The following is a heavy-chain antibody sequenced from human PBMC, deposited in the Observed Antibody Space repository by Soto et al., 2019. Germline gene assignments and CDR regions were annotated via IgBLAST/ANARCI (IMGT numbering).Heavy chain of an antibody. V-gene: IGHV3-23*01. CDR3: ARSYDFRYGMDV. Sequence: AQLLESGGGLVQPGGSLRLSCAASGFTFNTYAMSWVRQAPGKGLEWVSLITGSGSSTYYADSMKGRFTISRDNSKNTVYLQINSLRAEDTAVYYCARSYDFRYGMDVWGQGTMVTVSS. D-gene: IGHD3-3*01. CDR2: ITGSGSST. J-gene: IGHJ6*02. CDR1: GFTFNTYA.